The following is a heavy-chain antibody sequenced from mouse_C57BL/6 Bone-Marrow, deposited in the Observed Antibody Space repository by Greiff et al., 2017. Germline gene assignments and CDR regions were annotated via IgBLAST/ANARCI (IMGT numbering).Heavy chain of an antibody. CDR3: TRVGRRGGYFDV. CDR2: ISSGGDYI. CDR1: GFTFSSYA. J-gene: IGHJ1*03. D-gene: IGHD2-12*01. V-gene: IGHV5-9-1*02. Sequence: EVKLQESGEGLVKPGGSLKLSCAASGFTFSSYAMSWVRQTPEKRLEWVAYISSGGDYIHYADTVKGRFTISRDNARNTLYLQMSSLKSEDTAMYYCTRVGRRGGYFDVWGTGTTVTVSS.